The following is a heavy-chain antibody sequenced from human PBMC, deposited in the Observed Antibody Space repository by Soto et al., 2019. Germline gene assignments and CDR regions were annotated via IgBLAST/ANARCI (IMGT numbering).Heavy chain of an antibody. J-gene: IGHJ3*02. V-gene: IGHV4-59*01. CDR3: ASKSYGDYVDAFDI. CDR2: IYYSGST. D-gene: IGHD4-17*01. CDR1: GGSISSYY. Sequence: QVQLQESGPGLVKPSETLSLTCTVSGGSISSYYWSWIRQPPGKGLEWIGYIYYSGSTNYNPSLKSRGTISVDTSKHPFSLKLSAVTAADTAVYYCASKSYGDYVDAFDIWGQGTMVTVSS.